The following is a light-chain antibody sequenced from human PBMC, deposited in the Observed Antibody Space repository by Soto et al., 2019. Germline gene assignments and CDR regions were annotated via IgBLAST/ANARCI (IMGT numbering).Light chain of an antibody. CDR2: GAS. Sequence: EIVLTQSPGTLSLSPGEGATLSCRASQSGSSSYLAWYPQKPGQAPRLLIYGASSRATGIPDRLSRSGSGTDFTLTISRLEPEDFAVYYCKQYGSSPSWTFGQGTKVEI. V-gene: IGKV3-20*01. J-gene: IGKJ1*01. CDR3: KQYGSSPSWT. CDR1: QSGSSSY.